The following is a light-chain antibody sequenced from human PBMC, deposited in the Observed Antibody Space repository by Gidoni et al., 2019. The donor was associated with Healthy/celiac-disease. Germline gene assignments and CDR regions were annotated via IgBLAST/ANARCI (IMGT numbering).Light chain of an antibody. CDR2: QDS. Sequence: SYELTQPPSVSVSPGQTASITCSGDKLGYKYACWYQQKPGQSPVLVIYQDSKRPSGIPGRFSGSNSGNTATLTISGTQAMDEADYYCQAWDSSTVVVFGGGTKLTVL. CDR1: KLGYKY. CDR3: QAWDSSTVVV. V-gene: IGLV3-1*01. J-gene: IGLJ2*01.